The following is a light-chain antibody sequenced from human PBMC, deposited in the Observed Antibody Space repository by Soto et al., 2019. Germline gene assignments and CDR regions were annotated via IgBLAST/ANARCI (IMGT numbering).Light chain of an antibody. Sequence: DIRLTQTPSTLSASVGDEVTITSRASQTISRWLAWYQQKPGRAPKLLIYDAFPLESGVPSRFSGSGSETAFTLTISRLQPDDFATYFCQSRAFGQGTRV. CDR3: QSRA. CDR2: DAF. CDR1: QTISRW. J-gene: IGKJ5*01. V-gene: IGKV1-5*01.